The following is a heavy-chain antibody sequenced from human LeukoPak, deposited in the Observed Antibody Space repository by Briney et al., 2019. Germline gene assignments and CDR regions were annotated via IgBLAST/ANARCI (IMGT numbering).Heavy chain of an antibody. CDR2: ITSSGSNT. CDR1: GFTISSYA. D-gene: IGHD4-17*01. CDR3: VKRGRQGDYAYDY. V-gene: IGHV3-64D*06. J-gene: IGHJ4*02. Sequence: GGSLILACSASGFTISSYAMHWVRQAPGKGLQYVSAITSSGSNTYYADSVKDRFTISRDNSKNTLYLQMSSLRAEDTAVYYCVKRGRQGDYAYDYWGQGSLVTVSS.